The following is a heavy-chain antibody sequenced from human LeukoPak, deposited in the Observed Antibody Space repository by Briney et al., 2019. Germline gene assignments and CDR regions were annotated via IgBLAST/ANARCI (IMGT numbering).Heavy chain of an antibody. V-gene: IGHV3-23*01. CDR2: IGGSGGST. J-gene: IGHJ4*02. Sequence: HSGGSLRLSCAASGFTFSSYAMSWVRQAPGKGLEWVSSIGGSGGSTYYADSVKGRFTISRDNSKNTLYLQMNSLRAEDTAVYYCAKAETAAAATLRGFDYWGQGTLVTVSS. CDR1: GFTFSSYA. CDR3: AKAETAAAATLRGFDY. D-gene: IGHD6-13*01.